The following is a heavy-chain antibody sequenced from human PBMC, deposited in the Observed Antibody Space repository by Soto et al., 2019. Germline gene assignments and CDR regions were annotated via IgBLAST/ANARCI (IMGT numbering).Heavy chain of an antibody. CDR1: GFTFSSYG. J-gene: IGHJ6*02. D-gene: IGHD2-2*01. CDR3: VKNKFCSSTSCHYYGMDV. V-gene: IGHV3-30*02. CDR2: IPHDGTNK. Sequence: GGSLRLSCAASGFTFSSYGMHWVRQAPGKGLEWVAVIPHDGTNKYYGDSVKGRFTISRDDSKNTLYLQMNSLRAEDTAVYYCVKNKFCSSTSCHYYGMDVWGQGTTVTVSS.